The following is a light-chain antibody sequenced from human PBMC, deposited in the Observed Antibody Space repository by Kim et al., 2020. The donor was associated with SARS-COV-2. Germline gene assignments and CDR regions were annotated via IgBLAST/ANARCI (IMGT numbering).Light chain of an antibody. V-gene: IGKV3-15*01. CDR3: QQYNDGRT. CDR1: QSLSGN. CDR2: GAS. J-gene: IGKJ1*01. Sequence: SAPPGESATLSCRASQSLSGNLAWYQHKPGQAPRLLIYGASFRAIGIPARFRGSGSDTEFTLTISSLQSEDFAVYYCQQYNDGRTFGQGTKVDIK.